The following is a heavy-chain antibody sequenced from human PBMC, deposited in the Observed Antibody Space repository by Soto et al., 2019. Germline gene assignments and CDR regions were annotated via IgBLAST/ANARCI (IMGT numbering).Heavy chain of an antibody. J-gene: IGHJ4*02. Sequence: GKGLEWVSYISSSSSYTNYADSVKGRFTISRDNAKNSLYLQMNSLRAEDTAVYYCASGLRYFDWPLPSSDYCAQGIFVTVSS. D-gene: IGHD3-9*01. V-gene: IGHV3-11*03. CDR2: ISSSSSYT. CDR3: ASGLRYFDWPLPSSDY.